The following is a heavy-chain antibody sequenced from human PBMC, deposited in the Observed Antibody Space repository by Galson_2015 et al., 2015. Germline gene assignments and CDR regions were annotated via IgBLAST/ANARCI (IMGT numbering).Heavy chain of an antibody. D-gene: IGHD2-2*01. CDR1: GGSFSGYY. J-gene: IGHJ5*02. CDR3: VVELGYCSGASCYGGWFGP. V-gene: IGHV4-34*01. Sequence: SETLSLTCAVYGGSFSGYYWSWIRQPPGEGLEWIGEINHSGTTNYNPSLKSRVTISVDTSKNQFSLKLRSVTAADTAVYYCVVELGYCSGASCYGGWFGPWGQGTLVTVSS. CDR2: INHSGTT.